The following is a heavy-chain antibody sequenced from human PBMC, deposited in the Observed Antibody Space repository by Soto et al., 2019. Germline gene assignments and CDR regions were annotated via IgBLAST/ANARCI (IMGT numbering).Heavy chain of an antibody. V-gene: IGHV3-23*01. D-gene: IGHD4-17*01. CDR1: GFTFSSYA. Sequence: GGSLRLSCAASGFTFSSYAMSWVRQAPGKGLEWVSAIIGSGGSTYYADSVKGRFTISRDNSKNTLYLQMNSLRAEDTAVYYCARGTRRYGEPTSNDYPGQGTLVTVSS. CDR3: ARGTRRYGEPTSNDY. CDR2: IIGSGGST. J-gene: IGHJ4*02.